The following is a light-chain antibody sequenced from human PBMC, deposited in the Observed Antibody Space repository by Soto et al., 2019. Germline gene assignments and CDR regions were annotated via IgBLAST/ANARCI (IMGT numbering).Light chain of an antibody. Sequence: EIVLTQSPATLSLSPGERATLSCRASHSIGSYLAWYQQKPGQAPRLLIYDTSNRATAIPARFSGSGSGTDFTLTISSREPEDLAVYYCQQRSSWPLFTFGPGTKVNLK. CDR3: QQRSSWPLFT. V-gene: IGKV3-11*01. J-gene: IGKJ3*01. CDR1: HSIGSY. CDR2: DTS.